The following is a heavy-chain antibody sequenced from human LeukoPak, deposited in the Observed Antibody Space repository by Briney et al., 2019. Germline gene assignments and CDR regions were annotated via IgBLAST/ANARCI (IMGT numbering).Heavy chain of an antibody. CDR2: VYNSGTT. V-gene: IGHV4-59*11. CDR1: GVSIGSHY. CDR3: ARDAY. J-gene: IGHJ4*02. Sequence: PSETLSLTCTVSGVSIGSHYWSWIRQSPGKGLEWIGCVYNSGTTVYNPSLTGRVTISVDTSKNQYSLNLRSVTAAAAAVYYCARDAYWGQGILVTVSS.